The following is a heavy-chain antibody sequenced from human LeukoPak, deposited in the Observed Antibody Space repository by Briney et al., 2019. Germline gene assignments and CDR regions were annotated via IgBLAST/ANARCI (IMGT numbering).Heavy chain of an antibody. D-gene: IGHD6-19*01. CDR3: ARGYSSGF. CDR1: GFTFNIYW. V-gene: IGHV3-30*02. Sequence: GGSLRLSCAASGFTFNIYWMTWVRQAPGKGLEWVAFIRYDGSNKYYADSVKGRFTISRDNAKNSLYLQMNSLRAEDTAVYYCARGYSSGFGGQGTLVTVSS. J-gene: IGHJ4*02. CDR2: IRYDGSNK.